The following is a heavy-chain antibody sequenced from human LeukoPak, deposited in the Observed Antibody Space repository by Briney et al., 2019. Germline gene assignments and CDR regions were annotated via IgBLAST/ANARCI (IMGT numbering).Heavy chain of an antibody. CDR1: GGSINNYY. Sequence: PSETLSLTCTVSGGSINNYYWSWIRQPPGKGLEWIGYIYYSGSSNYNPSLKSRVTISVDTSKNQFSLRLSSVTAADTAVYYCARKGNAYNYVNWFDPWGQGTLVTVSS. D-gene: IGHD5-24*01. V-gene: IGHV4-59*01. CDR3: ARKGNAYNYVNWFDP. CDR2: IYYSGSS. J-gene: IGHJ5*02.